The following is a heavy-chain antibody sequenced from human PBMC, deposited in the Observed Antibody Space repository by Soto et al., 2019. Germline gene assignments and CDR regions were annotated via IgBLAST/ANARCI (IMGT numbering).Heavy chain of an antibody. CDR2: ISGSGGST. CDR3: AKQLRYFDWLSSNNQNYYYYGMDV. V-gene: IGHV3-23*01. Sequence: GGSLRLSCAASGFTFSSYAMSWVRQAPGKGLEWVSAISGSGGSTYYADSVKGRFTISRDNSKNTLYLQMNSLRAEDTAVYYCAKQLRYFDWLSSNNQNYYYYGMDVWGQGTTVTVSS. J-gene: IGHJ6*02. D-gene: IGHD3-9*01. CDR1: GFTFSSYA.